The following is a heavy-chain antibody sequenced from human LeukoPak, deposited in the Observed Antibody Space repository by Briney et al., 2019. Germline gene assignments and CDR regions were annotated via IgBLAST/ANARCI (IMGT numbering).Heavy chain of an antibody. CDR2: ISNSGTTI. V-gene: IGHV3-11*01. D-gene: IGHD3-10*01. J-gene: IGHJ5*02. Sequence: GGSLRLSCAASGFTFSDYYMSWIRQAPGKGLEWVSYISNSGTTIYYADSVKGRFTISRDNAKNSLYLQMNSLRAEDTAMYYCARALAGFSFDPWGQGTLVTVFS. CDR1: GFTFSDYY. CDR3: ARALAGFSFDP.